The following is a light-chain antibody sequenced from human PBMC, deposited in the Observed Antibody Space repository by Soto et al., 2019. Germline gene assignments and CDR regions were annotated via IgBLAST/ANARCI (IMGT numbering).Light chain of an antibody. CDR1: SSYVGGYNY. Sequence: LTQPASVSGSPGQSITISCTGTSSYVGGYNYVSWYQHHPGKAPKLIIYDVSNRASGVSNRFSGSESGNTASLTISGLQPEDEADDYCSSYITSNTRQMVVGPGTRSPS. CDR3: SSYITSNTRQMV. CDR2: DVS. V-gene: IGLV2-14*03. J-gene: IGLJ1*01.